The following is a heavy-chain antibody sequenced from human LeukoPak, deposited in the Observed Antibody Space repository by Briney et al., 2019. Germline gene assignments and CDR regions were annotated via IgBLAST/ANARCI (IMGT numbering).Heavy chain of an antibody. D-gene: IGHD6-19*01. CDR1: GFTFSSYE. CDR3: ASGVTSGWYGQCY. J-gene: IGHJ4*02. Sequence: PGGSLRLSCAASGFTFSSYEMNWVRQAPGKGLEWVSYISSSGSTIYYADSVKGRFTISRDNAKNSLYLQMNSLRAEDTAVYYCASGVTSGWYGQCYWGQGTLVTVSS. V-gene: IGHV3-48*03. CDR2: ISSSGSTI.